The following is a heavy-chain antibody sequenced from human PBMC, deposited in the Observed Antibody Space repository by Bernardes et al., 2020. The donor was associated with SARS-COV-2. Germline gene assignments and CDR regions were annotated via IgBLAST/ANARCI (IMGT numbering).Heavy chain of an antibody. J-gene: IGHJ5*02. CDR2: VSYSGIT. CDR3: ARDISRVGYLDP. V-gene: IGHV4-59*13. Sequence: SETLSLTCTVSGASIHTYFWSWIRQPPGKGLEWIGYVSYSGITSYNPSLKSRVAMSLDTSQNEFSLKLSSVAAADTALYYCARDISRVGYLDPWGQGTLVIVSS. D-gene: IGHD3-16*02. CDR1: GASIHTYF.